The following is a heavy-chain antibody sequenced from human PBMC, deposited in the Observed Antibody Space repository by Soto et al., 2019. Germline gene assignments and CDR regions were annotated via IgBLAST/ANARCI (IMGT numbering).Heavy chain of an antibody. J-gene: IGHJ4*02. CDR3: QRDNRFYFDY. CDR1: GFTFSNYG. Sequence: QVHLVESGGGVVQPGRSLRLSCATSGFTFSNYGMHWVRQAPGKGLEWVSVIWHDGSVKYYADSVKGRFTISRDNSKNRMYLEMNSPRGEDTAMYYCQRDNRFYFDYWGQGTLVTVSS. V-gene: IGHV3-33*01. CDR2: IWHDGSVK.